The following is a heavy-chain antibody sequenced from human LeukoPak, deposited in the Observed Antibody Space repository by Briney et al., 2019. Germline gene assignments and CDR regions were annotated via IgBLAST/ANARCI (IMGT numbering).Heavy chain of an antibody. V-gene: IGHV4-39*01. CDR2: IDYSGSS. D-gene: IGHD2-2*03. CDR3: ARLLDIIVIPAAWENAFDI. J-gene: IGHJ3*02. CDR1: GDSISSSSHY. Sequence: SETVSLTCTVSGDSISSSSHYWGWIRQPPGKGLKWIGSIDYSGSSYYNPSLKSRVTISVDTSKNQFSLKLSSVTAADTAVYYCARLLDIIVIPAAWENAFDIWGQGTMVTVSS.